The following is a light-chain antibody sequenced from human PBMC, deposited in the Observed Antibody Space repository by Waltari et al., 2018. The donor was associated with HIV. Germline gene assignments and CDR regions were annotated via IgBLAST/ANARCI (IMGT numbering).Light chain of an antibody. J-gene: IGKJ4*01. Sequence: DIQLTQSPSFLSASVGARVTITCRASQDINTHLAWYQQKPGKAPKLLIFAASTLQSGVPSRFSGSASGTEFTLTISSLQPEDFATYYCQQLNIFPLTFGGGTKVDIK. CDR3: QQLNIFPLT. V-gene: IGKV1-9*01. CDR2: AAS. CDR1: QDINTH.